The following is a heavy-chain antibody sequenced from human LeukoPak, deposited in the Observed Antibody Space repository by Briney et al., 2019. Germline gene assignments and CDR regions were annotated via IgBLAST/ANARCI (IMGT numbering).Heavy chain of an antibody. D-gene: IGHD3-10*02. CDR1: GFTFSSYE. Sequence: GGSLRLSCAASGFTFSSYEMNWVRQAPGKGLEWVSYISSSGSTIYYADSAKGRFTISRDNAKNTLYLQMNSLRAEDTAVYYCAELGITMIGGVWGKGTTVTISS. CDR3: AELGITMIGGV. J-gene: IGHJ6*04. CDR2: ISSSGSTI. V-gene: IGHV3-48*03.